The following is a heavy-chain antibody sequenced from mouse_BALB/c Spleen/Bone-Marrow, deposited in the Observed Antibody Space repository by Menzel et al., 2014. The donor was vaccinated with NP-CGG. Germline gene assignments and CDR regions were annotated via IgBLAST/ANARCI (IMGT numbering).Heavy chain of an antibody. CDR3: ARDYDYGDYYAMDY. Sequence: QVQLKQSGPGLVQPSQSLSITCTVSGFSLTNYAVHWVRQSPGKGLEWLGVIWTGGNTDYNAAFISRLSISKDSSKSQVFFKMNSLQPNDTAIYYRARDYDYGDYYAMDYWGQGTSVTVSS. CDR2: IWTGGNT. V-gene: IGHV2-2*02. D-gene: IGHD2-4*01. J-gene: IGHJ4*01. CDR1: GFSLTNYA.